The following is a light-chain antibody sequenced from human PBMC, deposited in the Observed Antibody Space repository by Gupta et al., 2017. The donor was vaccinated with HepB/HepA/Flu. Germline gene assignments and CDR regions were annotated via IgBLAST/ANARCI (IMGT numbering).Light chain of an antibody. Sequence: EVVLTQCPLSLPVTLGQPASISCTSSRSLVSTDGNTYFDWFHQGPGQSPRRLIYKVSKRDSGVPDRFSGSGSGTDFTLKISRVEAEDLGVYYCMQDTWWPYTFGQGTKLEIK. V-gene: IGKV2-30*01. CDR2: KVS. CDR3: MQDTWWPYT. J-gene: IGKJ2*01. CDR1: RSLVSTDGNTY.